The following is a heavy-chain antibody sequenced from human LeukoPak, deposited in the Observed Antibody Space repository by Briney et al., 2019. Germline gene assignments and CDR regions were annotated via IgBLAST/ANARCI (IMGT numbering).Heavy chain of an antibody. CDR2: INHSGST. Sequence: SETLSPTSAVYLGAPTVYYWGCSRQPPGKGLEWIGEINHSGSTNYNPSLKSRVTISVDTSKNQFSLKLSSVTAADTAVFRCARQRRRGGAPPGAFDIWGQGTMVTVSS. J-gene: IGHJ3*02. V-gene: IGHV4-34*01. D-gene: IGHD1-26*01. CDR3: ARQRRRGGAPPGAFDI. CDR1: LGAPTVYY.